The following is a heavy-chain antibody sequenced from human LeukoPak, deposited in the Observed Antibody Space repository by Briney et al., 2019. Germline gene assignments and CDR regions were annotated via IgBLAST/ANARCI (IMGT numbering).Heavy chain of an antibody. D-gene: IGHD3-9*01. CDR1: GGSFSGYY. V-gene: IGHV4-34*01. CDR2: INHSGST. Sequence: SETLSLTCAVYGGSFSGYYWSWIRQPPGKGLEWIGEINHSGSTNYNPSLKSRVTISVDTSKNQFSLKLSSVTAADTAVYYCASSLRYDLSTGYRGGWGQGTLVTVSS. J-gene: IGHJ4*02. CDR3: ASSLRYDLSTGYRGG.